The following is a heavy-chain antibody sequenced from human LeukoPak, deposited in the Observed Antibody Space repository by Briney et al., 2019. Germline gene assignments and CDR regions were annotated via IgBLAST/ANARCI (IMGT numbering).Heavy chain of an antibody. CDR2: ISGSGDST. D-gene: IGHD3-22*01. V-gene: IGHV3-23*01. J-gene: IGHJ4*02. CDR1: GFTFSNFA. CDR3: AKVLVSGYYYDY. Sequence: GGSLRLSCAASGFTFSNFAMLWVRRAPGKGLEWVSSISGSGDSTHYTDSVKGRFTISRDNSRNTVYLQMNSLRAEDTALYYCAKVLVSGYYYDYWGQGTLVTVSS.